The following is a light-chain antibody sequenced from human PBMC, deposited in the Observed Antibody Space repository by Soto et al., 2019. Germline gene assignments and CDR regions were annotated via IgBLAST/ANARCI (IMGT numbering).Light chain of an antibody. CDR3: HQYYTTPWA. CDR2: WAS. J-gene: IGKJ1*01. V-gene: IGKV4-1*01. Sequence: DIVMTQSPDSPAVSLGERATINCKSSQSVLYSSNNKNYLAWYQQKPGHPPKLLIYWASIRESGVPDRFSGSGSGTDFTLTISSLQAEDVAVYYCHQYYTTPWAFGQGTKVDIK. CDR1: QSVLYSSNNKNY.